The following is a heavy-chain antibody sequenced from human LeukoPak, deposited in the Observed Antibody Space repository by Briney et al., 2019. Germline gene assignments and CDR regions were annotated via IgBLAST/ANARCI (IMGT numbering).Heavy chain of an antibody. J-gene: IGHJ4*02. D-gene: IGHD2-2*01. CDR3: ARSGGVVPAAINYFDY. CDR1: GFTFSSYG. CDR2: IRYDGSNK. V-gene: IGHV3-33*01. Sequence: GGSLRLSCAASGFTFSSYGMHWVRQAPGKGLEWVAVIRYDGSNKYYADSVKGRFTISRDNSKNTLYLQMNSLRAEDTAVYYCARSGGVVPAAINYFDYWGQGTLVTVSS.